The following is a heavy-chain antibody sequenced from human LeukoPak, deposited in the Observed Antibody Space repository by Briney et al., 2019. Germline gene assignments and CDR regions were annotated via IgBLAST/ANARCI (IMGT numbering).Heavy chain of an antibody. CDR1: GFTFRNYG. V-gene: IGHV3-33*01. CDR3: ARNSHYGFWGGYPDY. CDR2: IWFDGSNR. Sequence: PGGSLRLSCEASGFTFRNYGMHWVRQAPGKGLDWVGVIWFDGSNRYYADSVKGRFTISRDNSKNTLYLQVNSVRAEDTAVYYCARNSHYGFWGGYPDYWGQGTLVTVSS. J-gene: IGHJ4*02. D-gene: IGHD3-3*01.